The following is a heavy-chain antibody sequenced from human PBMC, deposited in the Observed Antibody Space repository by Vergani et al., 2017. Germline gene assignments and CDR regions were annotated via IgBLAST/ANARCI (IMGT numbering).Heavy chain of an antibody. CDR1: GYTFTGYY. CDR3: ARERYFDWLYDTYGMDV. J-gene: IGHJ6*02. Sequence: QVQLVQSGAEVKKPGASVKVSCKASGYTFTGYYMHWVRQAPGQGLEWMGWINPNSGGTNYAQQFQGRVTMTRETSISTAYMELSRLRSDDTAVYYCARERYFDWLYDTYGMDVWGQGTTVTVSS. CDR2: INPNSGGT. V-gene: IGHV1-2*02. D-gene: IGHD3-9*01.